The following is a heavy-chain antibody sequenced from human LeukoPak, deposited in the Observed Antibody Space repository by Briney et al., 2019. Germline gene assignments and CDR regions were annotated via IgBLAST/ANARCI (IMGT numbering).Heavy chain of an antibody. CDR2: IYYSGST. CDR3: AREVPADSWFDP. Sequence: SETLSLTCTVSGGSISSYYWSWIRQPPGKGLEWIGYIYYSGSTNYNPSLKSRVTISVDTSKNQFSLKLSSVTAADTAVYYCAREVPADSWFDPWGQGTLSPSPQ. J-gene: IGHJ5*02. V-gene: IGHV4-59*01. D-gene: IGHD2-2*01. CDR1: GGSISSYY.